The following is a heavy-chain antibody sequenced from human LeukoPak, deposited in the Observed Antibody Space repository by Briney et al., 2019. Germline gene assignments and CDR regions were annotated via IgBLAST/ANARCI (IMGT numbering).Heavy chain of an antibody. CDR1: GGSFSGYY. CDR3: ARVSGYDWESFYDY. D-gene: IGHD5-12*01. CDR2: INHSGST. V-gene: IGHV4-34*01. Sequence: SETLSLTCAVYGGSFSGYYWSWIRQPPGKGLEWIGEINHSGSTNYNPSLKSRVTISVDTSKNQFSPKLSSVTAADTAVYYCARVSGYDWESFYDYWGQGTLVTVSS. J-gene: IGHJ4*02.